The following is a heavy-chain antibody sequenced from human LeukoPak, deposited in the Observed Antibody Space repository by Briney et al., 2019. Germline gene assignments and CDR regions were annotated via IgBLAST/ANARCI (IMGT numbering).Heavy chain of an antibody. J-gene: IGHJ4*02. CDR3: ARGAPGGLELPPLDY. Sequence: SETLSLTCTVSGGSISSGGYYWSWIRQHPGKGLEWIGYIYYSGSTYYNPSLKSRVTFSVDTSNNQFSLRLGSVTAADTAVYYCARGAPGGLELPPLDYWGQGTLVTVSS. D-gene: IGHD1-7*01. CDR2: IYYSGST. V-gene: IGHV4-31*03. CDR1: GGSISSGGYY.